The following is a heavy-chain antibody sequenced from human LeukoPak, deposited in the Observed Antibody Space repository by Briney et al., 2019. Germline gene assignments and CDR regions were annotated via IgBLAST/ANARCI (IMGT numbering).Heavy chain of an antibody. Sequence: QPGGSLRLSCAASGFTFSDTWMHWVRQVPGEGLVWVSRIRSDGSDTRYAESVKGRFTISRDNAKNTLYLQMNSLRAEDTAVYYCAKDSKIVGATFRSYHYMDVWGRGTAVTVSS. D-gene: IGHD1-26*01. CDR1: GFTFSDTW. V-gene: IGHV3-74*01. J-gene: IGHJ6*03. CDR2: IRSDGSDT. CDR3: AKDSKIVGATFRSYHYMDV.